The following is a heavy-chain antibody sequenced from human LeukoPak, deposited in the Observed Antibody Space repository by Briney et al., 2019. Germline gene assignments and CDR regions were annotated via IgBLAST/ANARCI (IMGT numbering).Heavy chain of an antibody. CDR2: ISGSGGST. CDR1: GFTFNNYA. J-gene: IGHJ4*02. D-gene: IGHD5-18*01. CDR3: ATHFTTMAFGFEY. Sequence: PGGSLRLSCAASGFTFNNYAMTWVRQAPGKGLEWVSSISGSGGSTHYADSVKGRFTISRDNSKNTLYLQMKSLRDEDTAVYYCATHFTTMAFGFEYWGQGTLVTVSS. V-gene: IGHV3-23*01.